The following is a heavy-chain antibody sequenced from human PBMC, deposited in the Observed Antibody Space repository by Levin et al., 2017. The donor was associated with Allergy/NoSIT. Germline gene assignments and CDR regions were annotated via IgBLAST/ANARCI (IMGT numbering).Heavy chain of an antibody. Sequence: GESLMISCAASGFTFSSYEMNWVRRAPGKGLEWVSYISSTGSTIYSADSVKGRFTISRDNAKNSLYLHMNSLRAEDTAVYYCARQLGNFWSGYNYFDYWGQGTLVTVSS. D-gene: IGHD3-3*01. CDR1: GFTFSSYE. V-gene: IGHV3-48*03. CDR3: ARQLGNFWSGYNYFDY. CDR2: ISSTGSTI. J-gene: IGHJ4*02.